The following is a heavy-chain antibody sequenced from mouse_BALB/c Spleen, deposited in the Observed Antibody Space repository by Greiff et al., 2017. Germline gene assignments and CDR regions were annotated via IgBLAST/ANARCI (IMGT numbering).Heavy chain of an antibody. V-gene: IGHV5-6-5*01. CDR2: ISSGGST. CDR3: ARGLGDYGDYFDY. D-gene: IGHD2-4*01. J-gene: IGHJ2*01. Sequence: EVKLMESGGGLVKPGGSLKLSCAASGFTFSSYAMSWVRQTPEKRLEWVASISSGGSTYYPDSVKGRFTISRDNARNILYLQMSSLRSEDTAMYYCARGLGDYGDYFDYWGQGTTLTVSS. CDR1: GFTFSSYA.